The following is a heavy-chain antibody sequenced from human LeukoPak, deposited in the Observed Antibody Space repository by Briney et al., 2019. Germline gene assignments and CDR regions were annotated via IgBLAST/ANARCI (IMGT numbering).Heavy chain of an antibody. CDR2: IYYSGST. Sequence: SETLSLTCTVSGGSVSSGSYYWSWIRQPPGKGLEWIGYIYYSGSTNYNPSLKSRVTISVDTSKNQFSLKLSSVTAADTALYYCAGEDVWGQGTTVTVSS. CDR1: GGSVSSGSYY. V-gene: IGHV4-61*01. J-gene: IGHJ6*02. CDR3: AGEDV.